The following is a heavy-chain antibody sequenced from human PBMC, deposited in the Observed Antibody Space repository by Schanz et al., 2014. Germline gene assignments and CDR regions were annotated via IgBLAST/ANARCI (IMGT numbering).Heavy chain of an antibody. CDR1: GFTFSSYG. Sequence: VKLVESGGGAVRPGGSLRLSCAASGFTFSSYGMHWVRQAPGKGLEWVAAMSYDGSIKYYGDSVKGRFTISRDNSENTLYLQMNSLSADDTAVFYCAKGMGYCSGGTCYDYYYYGLDVWGQGTTVTVSS. J-gene: IGHJ6*02. D-gene: IGHD2-15*01. CDR3: AKGMGYCSGGTCYDYYYYGLDV. V-gene: IGHV3-33*06. CDR2: MSYDGSIK.